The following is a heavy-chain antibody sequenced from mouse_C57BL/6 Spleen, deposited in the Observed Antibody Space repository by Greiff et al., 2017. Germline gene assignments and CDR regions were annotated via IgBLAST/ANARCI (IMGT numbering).Heavy chain of an antibody. J-gene: IGHJ4*01. Sequence: EVMLVESEGGLVQPGRSMKLSCTASGFTFSDYYMAWVRQVPEKGLEWVANINYDGSSTYYLDSLKSRFIISRDNAKNILYLQMSSLKSEDTATYYCARDGDAMDYWGQGTSVTVSS. CDR2: INYDGSST. CDR1: GFTFSDYY. CDR3: ARDGDAMDY. V-gene: IGHV5-16*01.